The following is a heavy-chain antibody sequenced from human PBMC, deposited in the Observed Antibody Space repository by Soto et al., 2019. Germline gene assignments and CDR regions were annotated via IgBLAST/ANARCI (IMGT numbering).Heavy chain of an antibody. V-gene: IGHV4-30-4*01. J-gene: IGHJ6*02. Sequence: PSETLSLTCTVSGGSISSGDYYWSWIRQPPGQGLEWIGYIYYSGSTYYNPSLKSRVTISVDTSKNQFSLKLSSVTAADTAVYYCARVVGGMDYYYGMDVWGQGTTVTVSS. CDR2: IYYSGST. CDR3: ARVVGGMDYYYGMDV. D-gene: IGHD3-10*01. CDR1: GGSISSGDYY.